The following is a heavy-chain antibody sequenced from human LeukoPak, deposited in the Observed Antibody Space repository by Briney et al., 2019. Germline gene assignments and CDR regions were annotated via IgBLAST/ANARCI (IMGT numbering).Heavy chain of an antibody. J-gene: IGHJ4*02. CDR3: GRHYPGGDYFIDY. CDR1: GYSFTSYW. D-gene: IGHD4-17*01. Sequence: GESLKISCKGSGYSFTSYWIGWVRQMPGKGLEWVGIIYPDDSDTRYSPSFQDQVTISADKSISTASLQWSSLKASDTAIYYCGRHYPGGDYFIDYWGQGTLVTVSS. CDR2: IYPDDSDT. V-gene: IGHV5-51*01.